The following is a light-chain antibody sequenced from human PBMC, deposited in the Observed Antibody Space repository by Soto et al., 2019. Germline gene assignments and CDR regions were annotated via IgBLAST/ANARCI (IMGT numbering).Light chain of an antibody. CDR3: QQYDNWPWGPFT. V-gene: IGKV3-15*01. Sequence: EIVMTQSPAILSVSPGERVTLSCRASQSVNRNLAWYQQTPGQAPRLLIYGASSRATGTPDRFSGSASGTDFTLTITSLQSEDFEVYYCQQYDNWPWGPFTFGPGTRVDAK. CDR2: GAS. J-gene: IGKJ3*01. CDR1: QSVNRN.